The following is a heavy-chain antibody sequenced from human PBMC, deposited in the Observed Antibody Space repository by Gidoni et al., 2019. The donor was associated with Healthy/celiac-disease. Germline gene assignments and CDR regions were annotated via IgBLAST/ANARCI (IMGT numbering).Heavy chain of an antibody. CDR2: ISHDGSNK. Sequence: QVQLVESGGGVVQPGRYLRLSCAASGFTFISYGMHWVRQAPGKGLEWVAVISHDGSNKYYADSVKGRFTISRDNSKNTLYLQMNSLRAEDTAVYYCAKDSWRIVVVPAAMGVWGKGTTVTVSS. J-gene: IGHJ6*04. CDR1: GFTFISYG. CDR3: AKDSWRIVVVPAAMGV. D-gene: IGHD2-2*01. V-gene: IGHV3-30*18.